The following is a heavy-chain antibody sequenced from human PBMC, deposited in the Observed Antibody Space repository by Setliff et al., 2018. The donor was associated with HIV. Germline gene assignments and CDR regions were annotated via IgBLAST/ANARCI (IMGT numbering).Heavy chain of an antibody. CDR1: GISASLNY. CDR3: ARPHSNRWPYAFDI. J-gene: IGHJ3*02. D-gene: IGHD6-13*01. CDR2: IYGGGP. V-gene: IGHV3-66*02. Sequence: PGGSLRLSCAVSGISASLNYMSWVRQAPGKGLEWVSTIYGGGPSYADSVKGRFTISRDNTKNTLYLQMHSLTAEDTAVYYCARPHSNRWPYAFDIWGQGTMGTVSS.